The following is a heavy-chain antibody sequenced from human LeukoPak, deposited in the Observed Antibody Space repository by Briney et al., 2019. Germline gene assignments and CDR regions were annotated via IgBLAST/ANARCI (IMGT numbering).Heavy chain of an antibody. CDR1: GGSISTSAYY. J-gene: IGHJ4*02. Sequence: SETLSLTSTVSGGSISTSAYYWGWIRQPPGKGLEWIGSFYSSGTTYYNPSLKSRLTISVDTAKNQFSLNLSSVIAADTAVYYGARQSGGTYQDFDYWGRGILVTVSS. V-gene: IGHV4-39*01. D-gene: IGHD1-26*01. CDR2: FYSSGTT. CDR3: ARQSGGTYQDFDY.